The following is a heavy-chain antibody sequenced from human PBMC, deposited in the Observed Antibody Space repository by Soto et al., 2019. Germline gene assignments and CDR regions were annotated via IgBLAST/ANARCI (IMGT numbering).Heavy chain of an antibody. CDR2: ISSSSSTI. Sequence: EVQLVESGGGLVQPGGSLRLSCAASGFTFSSYSMNWVRQAPGKGLEWVSYISSSSSTIYYADSVKGRFTISRDNAKKSLYLQMNSLRAVETAVYYGARESIVVVPAGWFSGYMDVWGKGTTVTVSS. D-gene: IGHD2-2*01. CDR3: ARESIVVVPAGWFSGYMDV. V-gene: IGHV3-48*01. J-gene: IGHJ6*03. CDR1: GFTFSSYS.